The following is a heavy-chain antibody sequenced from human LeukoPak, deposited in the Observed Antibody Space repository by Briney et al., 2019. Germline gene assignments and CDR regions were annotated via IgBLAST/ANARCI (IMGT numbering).Heavy chain of an antibody. Sequence: GSSVNVSYKASGYTFTGYYIDWLRQAPGQGLAGMGWINSDSGGTNYAQKFQGRVTMTRDTSTSTAYMELSSLRSDDTAFYYCARDTITVTTPYFDYWGQGTLVTVPS. CDR3: ARDTITVTTPYFDY. CDR2: INSDSGGT. V-gene: IGHV1-2*02. D-gene: IGHD4-17*01. J-gene: IGHJ4*02. CDR1: GYTFTGYY.